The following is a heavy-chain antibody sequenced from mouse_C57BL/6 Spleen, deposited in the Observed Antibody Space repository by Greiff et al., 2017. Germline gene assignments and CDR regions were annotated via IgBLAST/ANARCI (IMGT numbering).Heavy chain of an antibody. V-gene: IGHV5-16*01. D-gene: IGHD2-4*01. Sequence: EVQLVESEGGLVQPGSSMKLSCTASGFTFSDYYMAWVRQVPEKGLEWVANINYDGSSTYYLDSLKSRFIISRDNAKNILYLQMSSLKSEYTATYYCARGAYDYGGAMDYWGQGTSVTVSS. J-gene: IGHJ4*01. CDR1: GFTFSDYY. CDR3: ARGAYDYGGAMDY. CDR2: INYDGSST.